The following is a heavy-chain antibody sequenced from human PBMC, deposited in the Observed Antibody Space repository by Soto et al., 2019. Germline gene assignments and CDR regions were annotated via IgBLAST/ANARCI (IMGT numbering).Heavy chain of an antibody. V-gene: IGHV4-61*08. CDR3: ARGLISGYYLYDAFDI. D-gene: IGHD3-22*01. Sequence: KPSETLSLTCTVSGGSISSGGYYWSWIRQHPGKGLEWIGYIYYSGSTYYNPSLKSRVTISVDTSKNQFSLKLSSVTAADTAVYYCARGLISGYYLYDAFDIWGQGTMVTVSS. J-gene: IGHJ3*02. CDR2: IYYSGST. CDR1: GGSISSGGYY.